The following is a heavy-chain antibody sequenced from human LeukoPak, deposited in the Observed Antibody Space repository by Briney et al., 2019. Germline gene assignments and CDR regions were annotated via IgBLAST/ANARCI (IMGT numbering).Heavy chain of an antibody. CDR2: INHGGST. J-gene: IGHJ6*03. Sequence: SETLSLTCAVYGGSFSGYYWSWIRQPPGKGLEWMGEINHGGSTNYIPSLKSRVTISVDTSKNQFSLKLSSVTAADTAVYYCARGVGVYSNYPTYYYYYYMDVWGKGTTVTVSS. CDR3: ARGVGVYSNYPTYYYYYYMDV. V-gene: IGHV4-34*01. CDR1: GGSFSGYY. D-gene: IGHD4-11*01.